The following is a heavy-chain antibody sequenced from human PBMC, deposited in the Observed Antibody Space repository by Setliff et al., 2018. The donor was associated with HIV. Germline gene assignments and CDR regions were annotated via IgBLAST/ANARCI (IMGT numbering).Heavy chain of an antibody. J-gene: IGHJ4*02. V-gene: IGHV3-7*01. CDR2: IKQDGSEK. Sequence: GSLRLSCAASGFTFNNYWMSWVRQAPGKGLEWVASIKQDGSEKYYVDSVKGRFTISRDNAKNSLYLQMNSLRAEDTAVYYCARRIYRYSSGWSFDYWGQGTLVTVSS. CDR1: GFTFNNYW. D-gene: IGHD6-19*01. CDR3: ARRIYRYSSGWSFDY.